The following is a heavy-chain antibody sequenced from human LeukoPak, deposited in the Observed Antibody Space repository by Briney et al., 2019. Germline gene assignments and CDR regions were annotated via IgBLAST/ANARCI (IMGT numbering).Heavy chain of an antibody. CDR1: GLTFSDYY. Sequence: GGSLRLSCAASGLTFSDYYMSWIRQAPGKGLEWVSYISSSGSTIYYADSVKGRFTISRDNAKNSLYLQMNSLRAENTAVYYCAREYDGGWDYYYGMDVWGQGTTVTVSS. CDR3: AREYDGGWDYYYGMDV. J-gene: IGHJ6*02. D-gene: IGHD3-16*01. V-gene: IGHV3-11*01. CDR2: ISSSGSTI.